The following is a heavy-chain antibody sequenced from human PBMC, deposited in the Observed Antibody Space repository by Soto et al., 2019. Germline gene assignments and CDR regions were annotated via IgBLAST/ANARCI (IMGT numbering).Heavy chain of an antibody. CDR2: INPNSGGT. V-gene: IGHV1-2*02. J-gene: IGHJ6*02. CDR3: ARGEQTGFYYYYGMDV. CDR1: GYTFTGYY. Sequence: ASVKVSCKASGYTFTGYYMHWVRQAPGQGLEWMGWINPNSGGTNYAQKFQGRVTMTRDTSISTAYMELSRLRSDDTAVYYCARGEQTGFYYYYGMDVWGQGTTVTVSS. D-gene: IGHD7-27*01.